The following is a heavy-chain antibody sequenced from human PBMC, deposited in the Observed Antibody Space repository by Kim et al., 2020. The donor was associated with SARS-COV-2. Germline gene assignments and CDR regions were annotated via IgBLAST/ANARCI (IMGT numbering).Heavy chain of an antibody. D-gene: IGHD5-12*01. CDR3: ARERRWLQFGAFDI. J-gene: IGHJ3*02. Sequence: NPSLKSRVTISVDTSKNQFSLKLSSVTAADTAVYYCARERRWLQFGAFDIWGQGTMVTVSS. V-gene: IGHV4-59*01.